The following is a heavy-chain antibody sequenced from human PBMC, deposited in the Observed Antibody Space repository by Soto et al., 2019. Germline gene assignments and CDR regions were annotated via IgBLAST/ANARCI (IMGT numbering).Heavy chain of an antibody. D-gene: IGHD2-2*01. CDR2: ISGSGGST. V-gene: IGHV3-23*01. J-gene: IGHJ4*02. CDR3: AKTQLTLAPPPPANFDY. Sequence: GGSLRLSCAASGFTISSYAMSWVRQAPGKGLEWVSAISGSGGSTYYADSVKGRFTISRDNSKNTLYLQMNSLRAEDTAVYYCAKTQLTLAPPPPANFDYWGQGTLVTVSS. CDR1: GFTISSYA.